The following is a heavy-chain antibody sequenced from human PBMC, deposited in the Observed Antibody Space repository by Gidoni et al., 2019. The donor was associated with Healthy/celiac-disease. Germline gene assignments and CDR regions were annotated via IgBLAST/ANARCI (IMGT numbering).Heavy chain of an antibody. D-gene: IGHD3-9*01. CDR2: ISSSSSYI. V-gene: IGHV3-21*01. Sequence: EVQLVESGGGLVKPGGSLRLSCAASGFTCSSYSMNWVRQAPGKGLEWVSSISSSSSYIYYADSVKGRFTISRDNAKNSLYLQMNSLRAEDTAVYYCARGRDVDDINYGMDVWGQGTTVTVSS. J-gene: IGHJ6*02. CDR1: GFTCSSYS. CDR3: ARGRDVDDINYGMDV.